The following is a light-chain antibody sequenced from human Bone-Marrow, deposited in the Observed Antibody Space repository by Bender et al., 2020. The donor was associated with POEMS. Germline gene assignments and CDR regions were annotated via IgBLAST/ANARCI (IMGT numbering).Light chain of an antibody. Sequence: QSALTQPASVSGSPGQSITISCTGSSSDIGGYNYVSWYQHHPDKAPRLLIYDVTVRPSGIPSRFSGSKSGNAASLTISGLQSEDEADYYCAAWDDSLHGVAFGGGTKLTVL. CDR1: SSDIGGYNY. CDR2: DVT. V-gene: IGLV2-14*03. CDR3: AAWDDSLHGVA. J-gene: IGLJ2*01.